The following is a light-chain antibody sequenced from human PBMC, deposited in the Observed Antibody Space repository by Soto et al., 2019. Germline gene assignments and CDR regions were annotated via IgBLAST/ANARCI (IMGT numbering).Light chain of an antibody. CDR2: DAS. CDR3: QQYNYWPVT. Sequence: SPGTLTFSPREIATLSCSASQTVRNNYLAWYQQKPGQAPRLLIYDASSRATGIPDRFSGSGSGTDFTLTISRLEPEDFAVYYCQQYNYWPVTFGQGTKVDIK. CDR1: QTVRNNY. J-gene: IGKJ1*01. V-gene: IGKV3D-20*02.